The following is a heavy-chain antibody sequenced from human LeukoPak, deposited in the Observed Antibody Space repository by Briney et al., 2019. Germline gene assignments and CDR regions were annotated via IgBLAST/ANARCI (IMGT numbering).Heavy chain of an antibody. CDR1: GGSLSRYY. D-gene: IGHD3-10*01. CDR3: ARGVYGSGDY. CDR2: IYSSGST. V-gene: IGHV4-4*07. J-gene: IGHJ4*02. Sequence: SETLSLTCTVSGGSLSRYYWSWIRQPAGRGLEWIGRIYSSGSTNYNPSLKSRVTLSVETSRNQFSLKLTSETAADTAVYNCARGVYGSGDYWGQGTLVTVSS.